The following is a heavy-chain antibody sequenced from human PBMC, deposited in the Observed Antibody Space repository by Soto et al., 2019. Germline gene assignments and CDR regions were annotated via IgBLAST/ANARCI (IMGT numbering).Heavy chain of an antibody. J-gene: IGHJ4*02. CDR3: ARSIAAAGLHFDY. CDR1: GFTFSDYY. Sequence: QVQLVESVGGLVKPGGSLRLSCAASGFTFSDYYMSWIRQAPGKGLEWVSYISSSSSYTNYADSVKGRFTISRDNAKNSLYLQMNSLRAEDTAVYYCARSIAAAGLHFDYWGQGTLVTVSS. V-gene: IGHV3-11*05. CDR2: ISSSSSYT. D-gene: IGHD6-13*01.